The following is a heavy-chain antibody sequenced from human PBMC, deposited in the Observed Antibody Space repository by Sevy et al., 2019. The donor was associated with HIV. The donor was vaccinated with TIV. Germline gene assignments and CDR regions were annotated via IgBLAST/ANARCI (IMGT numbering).Heavy chain of an antibody. J-gene: IGHJ3*02. CDR1: GFIFSSYW. CDR3: ARWRAVAGSPHAFDI. D-gene: IGHD6-19*01. CDR2: INGDGSST. V-gene: IGHV3-74*01. Sequence: GGSLILSCAASGFIFSSYWMHWVRQAPGKGLMWVSRINGDGSSTSYADSVKGRFTISRDNAKNTLYLQMNSLRAEDTAVYYCARWRAVAGSPHAFDIWGQGSMVTVSS.